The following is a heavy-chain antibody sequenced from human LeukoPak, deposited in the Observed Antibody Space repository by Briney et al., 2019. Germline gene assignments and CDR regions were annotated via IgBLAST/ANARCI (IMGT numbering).Heavy chain of an antibody. CDR2: INWDGTNT. J-gene: IGHJ4*02. CDR1: GGTTDDYG. CDR3: ARGTATTAGIDF. D-gene: IGHD1/OR15-1a*01. Sequence: GGSLRLSCAASGGTTDDYGMSWVRQAPGKGLEWVSGINWDGTNTYYAESVKGRFTTSRDNAKNTLYLQMNSLRVEDTAVYYCARGTATTAGIDFWGQGTLVTVSS. V-gene: IGHV3-20*04.